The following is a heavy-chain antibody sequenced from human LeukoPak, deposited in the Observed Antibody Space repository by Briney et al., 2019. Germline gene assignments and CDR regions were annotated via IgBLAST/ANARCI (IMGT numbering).Heavy chain of an antibody. CDR3: ARGISSSSFATTDY. CDR2: IYSGGTT. D-gene: IGHD6-6*01. J-gene: IGHJ4*02. Sequence: GGSLRLSCAASGFTVSSNYMTWVRQAPGKGLEYVSVIYSGGTTSYADSVKGRFTISRDISKNTLYLQMNSLRDEDTAVYYCARGISSSSFATTDYWGQGTLVTVSS. CDR1: GFTVSSNY. V-gene: IGHV3-66*01.